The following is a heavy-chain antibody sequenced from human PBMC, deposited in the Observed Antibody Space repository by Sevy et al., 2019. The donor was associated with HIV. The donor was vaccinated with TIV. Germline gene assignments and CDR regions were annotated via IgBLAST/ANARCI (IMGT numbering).Heavy chain of an antibody. CDR2: IRTYNGET. V-gene: IGHV1-18*01. Sequence: ASVKVSCKTSGYTFIKHPLSWVRQAPGQGLEWMGCIRTYNGETKDAQKFQGRANMTTDTSTSTAYMDRRSLRSDDTAVYYCARDSDGSGRYYLDYFDSWGQGTLVTVSS. J-gene: IGHJ4*02. CDR1: GYTFIKHP. D-gene: IGHD3-22*01. CDR3: ARDSDGSGRYYLDYFDS.